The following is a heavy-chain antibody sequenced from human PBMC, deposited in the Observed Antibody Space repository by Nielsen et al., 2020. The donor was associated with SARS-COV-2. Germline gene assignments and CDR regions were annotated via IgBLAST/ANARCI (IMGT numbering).Heavy chain of an antibody. D-gene: IGHD6-13*01. J-gene: IGHJ3*01. V-gene: IGHV3-73*01. CDR3: TRVNPITDSWFDALDL. CDR2: IRGKAKEYAT. CDR1: GFTFSDAT. Sequence: GGSLRLSCAASGFTFSDATMHWVRQASGKGLEWVGRIRGKAKEYATGYAASVKGRFTISRDESKNTAYLQMNSLKTEDAAVYFCTRVNPITDSWFDALDLWSQGTMVTVSS.